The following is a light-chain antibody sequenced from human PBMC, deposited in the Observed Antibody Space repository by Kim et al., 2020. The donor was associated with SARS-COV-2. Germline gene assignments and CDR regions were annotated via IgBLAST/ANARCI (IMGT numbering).Light chain of an antibody. V-gene: IGLV1-51*01. CDR3: GTWDSSLSAWV. CDR2: DNN. Sequence: QSVLTQPPSVSAAPGQKVTISCSGSSSNIGNNYVSWYQQFPRTAPKVLIYDNNKRFSGIPDRFSGSKFGTSATLGITGLQTGDEADYYCGTWDSSLSAWVFGGGTQLTVL. J-gene: IGLJ3*02. CDR1: SSNIGNNY.